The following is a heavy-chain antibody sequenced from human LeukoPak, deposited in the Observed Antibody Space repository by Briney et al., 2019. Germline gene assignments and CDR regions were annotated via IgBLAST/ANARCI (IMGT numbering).Heavy chain of an antibody. D-gene: IGHD6-19*01. Sequence: PGGSLRLSCAASGFNFSSYGMHWLRQAPGKGLEWVTSIWFGGSNIHYADSVKGRVIISRDNSKTALYLQMNSLRAEDTAIYYCARDSLPMAVTGPFDHWGQGALVTVSS. J-gene: IGHJ4*02. V-gene: IGHV3-33*01. CDR3: ARDSLPMAVTGPFDH. CDR2: IWFGGSNI. CDR1: GFNFSSYG.